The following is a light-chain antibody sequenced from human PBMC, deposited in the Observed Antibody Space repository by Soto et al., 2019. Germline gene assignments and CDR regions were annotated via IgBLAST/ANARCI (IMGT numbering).Light chain of an antibody. J-gene: IGKJ4*01. CDR1: QGISSY. CDR2: AAS. CDR3: QQYYSYPLT. Sequence: AIRMIQYPSSSGASTGDRVTITFRASQGISSYLAWYQQKPGKAPKLLIYAASTLQSGVPSRFSGSGSGTDFTLTISCLQSEDFATYYCQQYYSYPLTFGGGTKVDIK. V-gene: IGKV1-8*01.